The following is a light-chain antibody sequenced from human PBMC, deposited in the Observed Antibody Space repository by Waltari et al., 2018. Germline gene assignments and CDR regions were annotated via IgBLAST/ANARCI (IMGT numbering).Light chain of an antibody. CDR2: SDE. V-gene: IGLV1-44*01. J-gene: IGLJ2*01. CDR3: ASWDYRLNGIL. Sequence: QSVMTQPPSASGTPGQRVLISFSGSNSNIGNSPVNWYQQLPGAAPKVLIYSDERRPSGVPDRFSGFKSGASASLAITGLQSEDEADYYCASWDYRLNGILFGGGTRLTVL. CDR1: NSNIGNSP.